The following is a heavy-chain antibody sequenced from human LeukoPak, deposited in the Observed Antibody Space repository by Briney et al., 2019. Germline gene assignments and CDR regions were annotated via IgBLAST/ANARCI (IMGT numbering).Heavy chain of an antibody. J-gene: IGHJ4*02. CDR2: IYHSGST. D-gene: IGHD3-10*01. CDR1: GYSINSDYF. Sequence: PSETLSLTCAVSGYSINSDYFWGWIRQPPGRGLEWIGSIYHSGSTYYNPSLKSRVTISVFTSKNQFSLRLSSVTAADTAVYYCARILTISCYFDYWGQGALVTVSS. CDR3: ARILTISCYFDY. V-gene: IGHV4-38-2*01.